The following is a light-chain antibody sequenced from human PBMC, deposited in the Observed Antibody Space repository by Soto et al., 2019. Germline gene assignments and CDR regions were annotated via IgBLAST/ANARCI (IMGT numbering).Light chain of an antibody. V-gene: IGKV1-39*01. CDR2: GAS. Sequence: DIQMTQSPSSLSASVGDRVTFTCRAGQDISTSLNWYQHRPGKAPKLLIYGASALHSGVASGFSGSGSETDITLTINSLQVEDFATYYCQHSYNAPRTVGQGTRVDIK. CDR3: QHSYNAPRT. J-gene: IGKJ1*01. CDR1: QDISTS.